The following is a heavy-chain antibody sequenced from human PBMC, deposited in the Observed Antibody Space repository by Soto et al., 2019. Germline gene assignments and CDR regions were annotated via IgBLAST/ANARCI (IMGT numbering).Heavy chain of an antibody. CDR1: GFPFDDYA. Sequence: PGGSLRLSCAASGFPFDDYAMHWVRQAPGKGLEWVSGISWNSGSIGYADSVKGRFTISRDNAKNSLYLQMNSLRAEDTALYYCAKSPYSSSSKTPFDYWGQGTLVTVSS. J-gene: IGHJ4*02. V-gene: IGHV3-9*01. CDR3: AKSPYSSSSKTPFDY. D-gene: IGHD6-13*01. CDR2: ISWNSGSI.